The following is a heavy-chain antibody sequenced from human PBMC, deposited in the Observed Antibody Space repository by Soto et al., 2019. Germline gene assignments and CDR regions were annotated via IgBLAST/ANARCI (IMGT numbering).Heavy chain of an antibody. CDR1: GFTFSSYE. J-gene: IGHJ3*02. D-gene: IGHD6-13*01. CDR3: ASRAGYSSSWYRAFDI. CDR2: ISSSGSTI. V-gene: IGHV3-48*03. Sequence: GGSLRLSCAASGFTFSSYEMNWVRQAPGKGLGWVSYISSSGSTIYYADSVKGRFTISRDNAKNSLYLQMNSLRAEDTAVYYCASRAGYSSSWYRAFDIWGQGTMVTVSS.